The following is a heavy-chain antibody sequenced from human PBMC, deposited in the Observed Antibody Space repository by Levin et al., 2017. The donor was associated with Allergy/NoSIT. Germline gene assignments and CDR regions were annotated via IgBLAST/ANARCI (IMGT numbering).Heavy chain of an antibody. J-gene: IGHJ4*02. CDR2: ISGSGGST. CDR1: GFTFSSYA. Sequence: GESLKISCAASGFTFSSYAMSWVRQAPGKGLEWVSAISGSGGSTYYADSVKGRFTISRDNSKNTLYLQMNSLRAEDTAVYYCAKARGLSKYSSGWPPLWGQGTLVTVSS. D-gene: IGHD6-19*01. V-gene: IGHV3-23*01. CDR3: AKARGLSKYSSGWPPL.